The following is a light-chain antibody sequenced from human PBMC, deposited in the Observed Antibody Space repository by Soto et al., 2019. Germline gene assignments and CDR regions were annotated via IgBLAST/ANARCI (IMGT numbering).Light chain of an antibody. CDR1: QTISSSY. V-gene: IGKV3-20*01. J-gene: IGKJ2*01. CDR2: GAS. Sequence: EIVLTQSPGPLSLSPGERATLSCRASQTISSSYLAWYQQKPGQAPRLLIFGASSRATDIPDRFSGSGSGTDFTLTISRLQPEDFAVYYCQHYDSSPPKYTFGQGTKLEIK. CDR3: QHYDSSPPKYT.